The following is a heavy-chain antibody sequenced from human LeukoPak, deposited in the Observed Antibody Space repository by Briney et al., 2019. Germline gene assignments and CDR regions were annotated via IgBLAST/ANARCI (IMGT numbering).Heavy chain of an antibody. J-gene: IGHJ4*02. V-gene: IGHV3-30*02. D-gene: IGHD6-19*01. CDR2: IRYDGSNK. Sequence: GGSLRLSCAASGFAFSSYGMHWVRQAPGKGLEGVAFIRYDGSNKYYADSVKGRFTISRENSKNTLYLQMNSLRAEDTAVYYCASRAIAVANARGQGTLVTVFS. CDR3: ASRAIAVANA. CDR1: GFAFSSYG.